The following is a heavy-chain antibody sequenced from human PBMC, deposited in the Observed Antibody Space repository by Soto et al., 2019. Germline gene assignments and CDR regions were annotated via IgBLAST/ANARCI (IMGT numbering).Heavy chain of an antibody. Sequence: EVQLVESGGGLVQPGRSLRLSCAASGFTFDDYAMHWVRQAPGKGLEWVSGISWNSGSTGYADSVKGRFTISRDNAKNSRYLQMNSLRAEDTALYYCAKAVGSYGNFDYWGQGTLVTVSS. CDR1: GFTFDDYA. D-gene: IGHD5-18*01. CDR3: AKAVGSYGNFDY. J-gene: IGHJ4*02. CDR2: ISWNSGST. V-gene: IGHV3-9*01.